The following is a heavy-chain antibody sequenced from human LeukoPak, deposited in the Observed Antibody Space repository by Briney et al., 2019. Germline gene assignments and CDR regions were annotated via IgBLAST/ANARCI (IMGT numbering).Heavy chain of an antibody. J-gene: IGHJ4*02. CDR1: GYTFTGYY. Sequence: ASVKVSCKASGYTFTGYYMHWVRQAPGRGLEWMGWINPNSGGTNYAQKFQGRVTMTRDTSISTAYMELSRLRSDDTAVYYCARLNPPYDSSGYYLFFDYWGQGTLATVSS. CDR2: INPNSGGT. CDR3: ARLNPPYDSSGYYLFFDY. V-gene: IGHV1-2*02. D-gene: IGHD3-22*01.